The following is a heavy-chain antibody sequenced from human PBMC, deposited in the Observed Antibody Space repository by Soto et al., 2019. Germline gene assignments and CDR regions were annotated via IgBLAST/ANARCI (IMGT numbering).Heavy chain of an antibody. D-gene: IGHD2-2*01. CDR1: GFTFSSYA. V-gene: IGHV3-23*01. J-gene: IGHJ5*02. CDR2: ISGSGGST. Sequence: GGSLRLSCAASGFTFSSYAMSWVRQAPGKGLEWVSAISGSGGSTYYADSVKGRFTISRDNSKNTLYLQMNSLRAEDTAVYYCAKYIVVVPAAIPWTGENWFDPWGQGTLVTVSS. CDR3: AKYIVVVPAAIPWTGENWFDP.